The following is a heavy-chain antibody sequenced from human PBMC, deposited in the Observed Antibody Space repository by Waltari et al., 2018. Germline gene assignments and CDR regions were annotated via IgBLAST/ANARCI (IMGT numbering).Heavy chain of an antibody. D-gene: IGHD3-22*01. J-gene: IGHJ4*02. CDR2: IFHSGRT. CDR1: GSSISSGYF. V-gene: IGHV4-38-2*01. CDR3: ARSSGYYSFSY. Sequence: QVQMQESGPGLVKPSETLSLTCDVSGSSISSGYFWGWIRQPPGKGLELIGSIFHSGRTYYNPSLKSRVTLSVDTSKNQISLKLSSVTAADTAVYYCARSSGYYSFSYWGQGTLVTVSS.